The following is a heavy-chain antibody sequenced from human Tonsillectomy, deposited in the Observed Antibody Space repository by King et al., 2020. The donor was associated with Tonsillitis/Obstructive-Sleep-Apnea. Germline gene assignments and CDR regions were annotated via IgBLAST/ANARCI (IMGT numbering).Heavy chain of an antibody. D-gene: IGHD2-2*01. CDR1: GFTFSSYW. CDR3: ARHYAPDAFDI. Sequence: VQLVESGGGLVQPGGSLRLSCAASGFTFSSYWMHWVRHAPGKGLVWVSRINSDGSSTTYADSVKGRFTISRDNAKNTLYLQMNSLRAEDTAVYYCARHYAPDAFDIWGQGTMVTVSS. V-gene: IGHV3-74*01. J-gene: IGHJ3*02. CDR2: INSDGSST.